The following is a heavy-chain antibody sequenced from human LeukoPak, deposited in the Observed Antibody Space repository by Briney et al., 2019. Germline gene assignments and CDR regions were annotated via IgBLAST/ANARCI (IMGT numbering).Heavy chain of an antibody. D-gene: IGHD3-10*01. CDR1: GFTFSSYG. J-gene: IGHJ3*02. CDR3: ARASGTKAFDI. V-gene: IGHV3-30*03. CDR2: ISNDGGNE. Sequence: PGRSLRLSCAASGFTFSSYGMHWVRQAPGKGLEWVAGISNDGGNEYYGDSVKGRFTIFRDNSKNTLHVQMNSLRAEDTAVYYCARASGTKAFDIWGQGTMVTVSS.